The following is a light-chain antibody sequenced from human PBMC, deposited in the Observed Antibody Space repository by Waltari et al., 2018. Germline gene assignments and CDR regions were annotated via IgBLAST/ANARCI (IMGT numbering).Light chain of an antibody. CDR3: QTGGHGTWV. V-gene: IGLV4-69*01. Sequence: QLVLTQLPSASASLGASVTLTCTLSSGHSSNIIAWLQQQPEKGPRYLMKVNSDGSHSKGDEIPDRFSGSSSGAERYLTISSVQSEDEADYYCQTGGHGTWVFGGGTTLTVL. CDR1: SGHSSNI. CDR2: VNSDGSH. J-gene: IGLJ3*02.